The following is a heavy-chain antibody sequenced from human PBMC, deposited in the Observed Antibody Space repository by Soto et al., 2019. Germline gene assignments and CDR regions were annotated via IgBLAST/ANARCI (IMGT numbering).Heavy chain of an antibody. CDR1: RYIFTAYF. CDR3: ASHDPGARFDP. D-gene: IGHD1-1*01. V-gene: IGHV1-2*02. CDR2: INPNNGAT. Sequence: QVQLVQSGAEVKKPGASVKVSCKAPRYIFTAYFMHWVRQAPGQGLAWMGWINPNNGATHYGLSFQGRVTMTRETSISTAYMELSSLRSDDTAVYYCASHDPGARFDPGGQGTLVIVSS. J-gene: IGHJ5*02.